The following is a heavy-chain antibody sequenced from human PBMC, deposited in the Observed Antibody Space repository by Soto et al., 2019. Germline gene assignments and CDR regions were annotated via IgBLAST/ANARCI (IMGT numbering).Heavy chain of an antibody. Sequence: ASVKVSCKASGYSFTNYGISWVRQAPGQGLEWMGWISGHNGNTNYAQKLQGRVTMTTDTSTSTAYMELRSLRSDDTAVYYCARDYYGLDVWGQGTTVTVSS. CDR3: ARDYYGLDV. CDR1: GYSFTNYG. V-gene: IGHV1-18*01. J-gene: IGHJ6*02. CDR2: ISGHNGNT.